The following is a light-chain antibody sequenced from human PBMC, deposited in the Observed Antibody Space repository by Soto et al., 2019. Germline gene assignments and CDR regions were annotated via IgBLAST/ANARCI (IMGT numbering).Light chain of an antibody. J-gene: IGKJ5*01. CDR1: QSVSSN. CDR2: GAS. V-gene: IGKV3-15*01. Sequence: EIVMTQSPATLSVSPGERATLSCRASQSVSSNLAWYQQKPGQAPRLLIYGASTRATGIPARFSGSGSGTEFTLTISSLQSEDFAVYYCQQYNSWPPSEAFGQGTRLEIK. CDR3: QQYNSWPPSEA.